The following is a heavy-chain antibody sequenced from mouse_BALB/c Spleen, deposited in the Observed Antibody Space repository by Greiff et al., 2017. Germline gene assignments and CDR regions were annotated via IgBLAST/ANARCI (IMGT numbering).Heavy chain of an antibody. D-gene: IGHD2-2*01. CDR1: GYTFTDYN. CDR3: ARNGYGGYAMDY. Sequence: VQLKQSGPELVKPGASVKISCKASGYTFTDYNMHWVKQSHGKSLEWIGYIYPYNGGTGYNQKFKSKATLTVDNSSSTAYMERRSLTSEDSAVYYCARNGYGGYAMDYWGQGTSVTVSA. CDR2: IYPYNGGT. V-gene: IGHV1S29*02. J-gene: IGHJ4*01.